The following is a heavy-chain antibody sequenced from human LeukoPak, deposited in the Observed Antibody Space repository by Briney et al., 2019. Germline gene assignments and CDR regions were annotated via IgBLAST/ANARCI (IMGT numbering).Heavy chain of an antibody. V-gene: IGHV3-53*01. Sequence: GGSLRLSCAASGVTVSSNYMTWVRPAPGKGLEWVSLLYTDDRPFYADSVKGRFTISRDNSNRTVFLQMNSLRAEDTAVYYCARVRGDSRGNAFDIWGQGTMVSVS. CDR3: ARVRGDSRGNAFDI. CDR2: LYTDDRP. D-gene: IGHD2-15*01. J-gene: IGHJ3*02. CDR1: GVTVSSNY.